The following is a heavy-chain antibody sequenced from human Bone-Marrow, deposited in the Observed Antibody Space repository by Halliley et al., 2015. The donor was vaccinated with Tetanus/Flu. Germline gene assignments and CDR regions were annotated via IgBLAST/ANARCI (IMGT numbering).Heavy chain of an antibody. CDR2: SPSSYR. V-gene: IGHV3-11*06. J-gene: IGHJ4*02. D-gene: IGHD3-9*01. Sequence: SPSSYRNYADSVKGRFTISRDNAKGSLYLEMNSLRAEDTAVYYCARSARSYDVLTGYSYYFDNWGQGTLVTVSS. CDR3: ARSARSYDVLTGYSYYFDN.